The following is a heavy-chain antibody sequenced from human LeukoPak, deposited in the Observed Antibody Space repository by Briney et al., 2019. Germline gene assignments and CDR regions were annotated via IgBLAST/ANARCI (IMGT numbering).Heavy chain of an antibody. CDR1: GFTFSSYS. J-gene: IGHJ3*02. CDR2: ISSSSSYI. V-gene: IGHV3-21*01. Sequence: SGGSLRLSCAASGFTFSSYSMNWVRQAPGKGLEWVSSISSSSSYIYYADSVKGRFTISRDNAKNSLYLQMNSLRAEDTAVYYCARVDCSGGSCSDAFDIWGQGTMVTVSS. CDR3: ARVDCSGGSCSDAFDI. D-gene: IGHD2-15*01.